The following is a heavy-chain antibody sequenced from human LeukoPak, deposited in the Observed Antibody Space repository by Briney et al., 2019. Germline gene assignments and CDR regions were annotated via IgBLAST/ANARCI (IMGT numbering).Heavy chain of an antibody. CDR2: IKTKIDGGTI. CDR1: GLTFSNAW. D-gene: IGHD3-3*01. J-gene: IGHJ4*02. Sequence: GGSLRLPCAASGLTFSNAWMSWVRQAPGKGLEWVGRIKTKIDGGTIDYAASVKGRFIISRDDSKNTLYLQMNSLKTEDTALYHCATGSKYYHFWSGFYFGNWGQGTPVSVSS. CDR3: ATGSKYYHFWSGFYFGN. V-gene: IGHV3-15*01.